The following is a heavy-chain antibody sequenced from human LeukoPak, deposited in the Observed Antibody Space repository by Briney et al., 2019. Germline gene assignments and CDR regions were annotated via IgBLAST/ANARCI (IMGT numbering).Heavy chain of an antibody. Sequence: GGSLRLSCAASGFTFSSYSTNWVRQAPGKGLEWVSSISSSSSYIYYADSVKGRFTISRDNAKNSLYLQMNSLRAEDTAVYYCARDQRPDYGDYVEEAFDYWGQGTLVTVSS. CDR1: GFTFSSYS. V-gene: IGHV3-21*01. CDR3: ARDQRPDYGDYVEEAFDY. J-gene: IGHJ4*02. CDR2: ISSSSSYI. D-gene: IGHD4-17*01.